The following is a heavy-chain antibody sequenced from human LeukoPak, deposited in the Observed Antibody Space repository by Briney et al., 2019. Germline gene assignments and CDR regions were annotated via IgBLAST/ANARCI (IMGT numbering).Heavy chain of an antibody. J-gene: IGHJ5*02. D-gene: IGHD2-2*01. CDR3: ARATQYQLINWFDP. V-gene: IGHV4-59*13. Sequence: PSETLSLTCTVSGGSISSYYWSLFRQPPGKGLEWVGYIYYSGSTNYNPSLKSRVTIPVDTSKIQFSLKLSSVTAADTAVYYCARATQYQLINWFDPWGQGTLVTVSS. CDR1: GGSISSYY. CDR2: IYYSGST.